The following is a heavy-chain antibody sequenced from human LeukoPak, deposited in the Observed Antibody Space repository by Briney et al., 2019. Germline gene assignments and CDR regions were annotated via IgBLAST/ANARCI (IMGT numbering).Heavy chain of an antibody. V-gene: IGHV4-39*01. D-gene: IGHD3-16*02. CDR3: ARHPLGITFGGVIVSNYFDY. Sequence: SETLSLTCTASGGSISSSSYYWGWIRQPPGKGLEWIGSIYYSGSTYYNPSLKSRVTISVDTSKNQFSLKLSSVTAADTAVYYCARHPLGITFGGVIVSNYFDYWGQGTLVTVYS. CDR2: IYYSGST. CDR1: GGSISSSSYY. J-gene: IGHJ4*02.